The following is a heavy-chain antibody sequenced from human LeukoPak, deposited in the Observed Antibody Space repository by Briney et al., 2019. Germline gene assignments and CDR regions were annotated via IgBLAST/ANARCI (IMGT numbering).Heavy chain of an antibody. CDR2: IYHSGST. CDR1: GYSISSGYY. V-gene: IGHV4-38-2*01. CDR3: ARYYYDSSGYYFWWFDP. J-gene: IGHJ5*02. D-gene: IGHD3-22*01. Sequence: SETLSLTCAVSGYSISSGYYWGWIRQPPGKGLEWIGSIYHSGSTYYNPSLKSRVTISVDTSKNQFSLKLSSVTAADTAVYYRARYYYDSSGYYFWWFDPWGQGTLVTVSS.